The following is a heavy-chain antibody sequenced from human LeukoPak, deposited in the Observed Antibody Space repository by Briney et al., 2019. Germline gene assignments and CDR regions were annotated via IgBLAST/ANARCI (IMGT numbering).Heavy chain of an antibody. CDR2: ISYDGSNK. CDR1: GFTFSSYA. J-gene: IGHJ4*02. Sequence: PGRSLRLSCAASGFTFSSYAMHWVRQAPGKGLEWVAVISYDGSNKYYADSVKGRFTISRDNSKNTLYLQMNSLRAEDTAVYYCARTYCSGGSCTFDYWGQGTLVTVSS. V-gene: IGHV3-30-3*01. D-gene: IGHD2-15*01. CDR3: ARTYCSGGSCTFDY.